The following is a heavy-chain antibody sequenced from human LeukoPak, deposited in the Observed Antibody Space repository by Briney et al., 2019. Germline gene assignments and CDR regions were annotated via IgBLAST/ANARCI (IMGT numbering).Heavy chain of an antibody. CDR3: ARGSSGWYTTSWFDP. J-gene: IGHJ5*02. Sequence: GRSLRLSCAASGFTFSSYGMHWVRQAPGKGLEWVAVISYDGSNKYYADSVKGRFTISRDNSKNTLYLQMNSLRAEDTAVYYCARGSSGWYTTSWFDPWGQGTLVTVSS. D-gene: IGHD6-19*01. V-gene: IGHV3-30*03. CDR1: GFTFSSYG. CDR2: ISYDGSNK.